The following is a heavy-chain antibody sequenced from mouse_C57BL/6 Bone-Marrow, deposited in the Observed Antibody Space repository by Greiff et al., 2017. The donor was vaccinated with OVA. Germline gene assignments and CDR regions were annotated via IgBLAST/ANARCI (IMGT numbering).Heavy chain of an antibody. Sequence: VQLKESGPGLVKPSQSLSLTCSVTGYSITSGYYWNWIRQFPGNKLEWMGYISYDGSNNYNPSLKNRISITRDTSKNQFFLKLNSVTTEDTATYYCARGLYYDYDGAYWGQGTLVTVSA. V-gene: IGHV3-6*01. CDR2: ISYDGSN. CDR1: GYSITSGYY. D-gene: IGHD2-4*01. CDR3: ARGLYYDYDGAY. J-gene: IGHJ3*01.